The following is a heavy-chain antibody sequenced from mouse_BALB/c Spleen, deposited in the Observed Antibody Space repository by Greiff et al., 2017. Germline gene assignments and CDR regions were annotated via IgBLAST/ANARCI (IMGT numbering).Heavy chain of an antibody. Sequence: QVQLQQSGAELAKPGASVKMSCKASGYTFTSYWMHWVKQRPGQGLEWIGYINPSTGYTEYNQKFKDKATLTADKSSSTAYMQLSSLTSEDSAVYYRARGGYDDAWFAYWGQGTLVTVSA. CDR2: INPSTGYT. V-gene: IGHV1-7*01. CDR3: ARGGYDDAWFAY. J-gene: IGHJ3*01. D-gene: IGHD2-2*01. CDR1: GYTFTSYW.